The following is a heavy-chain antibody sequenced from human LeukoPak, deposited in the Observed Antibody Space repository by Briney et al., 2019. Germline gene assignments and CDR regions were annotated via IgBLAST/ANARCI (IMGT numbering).Heavy chain of an antibody. Sequence: GGALRLSCAASGFTFSSYGMHWVRQAPGKGLEWVSSISSSGSFEHYADSFKGRFTVSRDNTNNTLFLHMNGLRAEDSATYYCTRDYGARDDWGQGTPVTVSS. V-gene: IGHV3-21*06. D-gene: IGHD4-17*01. J-gene: IGHJ4*02. CDR1: GFTFSSYG. CDR2: ISSSGSFE. CDR3: TRDYGARDD.